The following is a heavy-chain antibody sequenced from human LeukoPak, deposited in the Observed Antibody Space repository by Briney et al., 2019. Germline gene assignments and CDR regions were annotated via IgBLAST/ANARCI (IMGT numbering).Heavy chain of an antibody. CDR1: GGSISSSNW. CDR3: ARKYYYGSGSYFRRGYFDY. Sequence: SETLSLTCAVSGGSISSSNWWSWVRQTPGKGLEWIGEIYHSGSTNYNPSLKSRVTISVDTSKNEFSLKLSSVTAADTAVYYCARKYYYGSGSYFRRGYFDYWGQGTLVTVSS. V-gene: IGHV4-4*02. CDR2: IYHSGST. D-gene: IGHD3-10*01. J-gene: IGHJ4*02.